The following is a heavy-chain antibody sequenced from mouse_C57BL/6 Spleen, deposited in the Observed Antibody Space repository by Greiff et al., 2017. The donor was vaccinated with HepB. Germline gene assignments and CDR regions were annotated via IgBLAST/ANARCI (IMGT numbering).Heavy chain of an antibody. Sequence: EVHLVESGGGLVQPGGSLSLSCAASGFTFTDYYMSWVRQPPGKALEWLGFIRNKANGYTTEYSASVKGRFTISRDNSQSILYLQMNALRAEDSATYYCARYSSNSYYAMDYWGQGTSVTVSS. V-gene: IGHV7-3*01. CDR1: GFTFTDYY. CDR2: IRNKANGYTT. D-gene: IGHD2-5*01. CDR3: ARYSSNSYYAMDY. J-gene: IGHJ4*01.